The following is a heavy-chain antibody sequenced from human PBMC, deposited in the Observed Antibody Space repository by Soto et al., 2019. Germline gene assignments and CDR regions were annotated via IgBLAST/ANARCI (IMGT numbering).Heavy chain of an antibody. Sequence: GESLKISCKGSGYSFTSYWIGWVRQMPGKGLEWMGIIYPGDSDTRYSPSFQGQVTISADKSISTAYLQWSSLKASDTAMYYCARHGLSFGVVKGGPGDYYGMDVWGQGTTVTVSS. J-gene: IGHJ6*02. CDR1: GYSFTSYW. CDR3: ARHGLSFGVVKGGPGDYYGMDV. D-gene: IGHD3-3*01. V-gene: IGHV5-51*01. CDR2: IYPGDSDT.